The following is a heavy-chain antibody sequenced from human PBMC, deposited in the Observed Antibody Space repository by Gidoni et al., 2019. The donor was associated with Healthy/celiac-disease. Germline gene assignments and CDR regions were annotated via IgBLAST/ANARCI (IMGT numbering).Heavy chain of an antibody. CDR1: GGSISSSNW. V-gene: IGHV4-4*02. CDR2: IYHSGST. Sequence: QVQLQESGPGLVKPSGTLSLTCAVSGGSISSSNWWSWVRQPPGKGLEWIGEIYHSGSTNYNPSLKSRVTISVDKSKNQFSLKLSSVTAADTAVYYCASRNVDIVATTPLWYWGQGTLVTVSS. CDR3: ASRNVDIVATTPLWY. D-gene: IGHD5-12*01. J-gene: IGHJ4*02.